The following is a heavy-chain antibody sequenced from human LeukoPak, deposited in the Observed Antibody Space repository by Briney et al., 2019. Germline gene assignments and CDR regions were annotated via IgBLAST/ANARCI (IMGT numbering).Heavy chain of an antibody. V-gene: IGHV3-9*01. J-gene: IGHJ4*02. CDR3: AKGGYILTGTMEDYFDY. CDR1: GFTFDDYA. Sequence: SLRLSCAASGFTFDDYAMHWVRQAPGKGLEWVSGISWNSGSIGYADSVKVRFTISRDNAKNSLYLQMNSLRADDTALYYCAKGGYILTGTMEDYFDYWGQGTLVTVSS. D-gene: IGHD3-9*01. CDR2: ISWNSGSI.